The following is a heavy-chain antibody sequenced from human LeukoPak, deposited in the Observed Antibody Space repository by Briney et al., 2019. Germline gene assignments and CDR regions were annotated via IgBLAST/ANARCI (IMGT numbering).Heavy chain of an antibody. CDR2: IYYSGST. CDR1: GGSFSSYY. CDR3: ARGLPGYTYGPFDF. J-gene: IGHJ4*02. D-gene: IGHD5-18*01. V-gene: IGHV4-59*01. Sequence: SETLSLTCAVYGGSFSSYYWSWIRQPPGKGLEWIGDIYYSGSTNYSPSLKSRVIISVDTSKNQFSLNLSSVTAADTAVYYCARGLPGYTYGPFDFWGRGTLVTVSS.